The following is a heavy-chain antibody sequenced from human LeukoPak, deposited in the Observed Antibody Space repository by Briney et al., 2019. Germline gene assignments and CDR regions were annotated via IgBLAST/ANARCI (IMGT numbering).Heavy chain of an antibody. V-gene: IGHV4-34*01. CDR3: ARARGGYYGSGSYYKYMDY. D-gene: IGHD3-10*01. CDR1: GGSFSGYY. Sequence: SETLSLTCAVYGGSFSGYYWSWIRQPPGKGLEWIGEINHSEGTNYNPSLKSRVTISVDTSKNQFSLKLSSVTAADTAVYYCARARGGYYGSGSYYKYMDYWGQGTLVTVSS. J-gene: IGHJ4*02. CDR2: INHSEGT.